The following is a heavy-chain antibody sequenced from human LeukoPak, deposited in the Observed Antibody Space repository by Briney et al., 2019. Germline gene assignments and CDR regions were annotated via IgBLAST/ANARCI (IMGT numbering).Heavy chain of an antibody. V-gene: IGHV4-39*01. D-gene: IGHD3-10*01. J-gene: IGHJ4*02. Sequence: PSETLSLTCTVSGGSISSSSYYWGWIRQPPGKGLEWIGEINLIGSTDYNPSLKSRVTISVDTSKNQFSVRLSSMTAADTAVYYCARHGSYGSGNYYNAPIDFWGQGTLVTVSS. CDR1: GGSISSSSYY. CDR2: INLIGST. CDR3: ARHGSYGSGNYYNAPIDF.